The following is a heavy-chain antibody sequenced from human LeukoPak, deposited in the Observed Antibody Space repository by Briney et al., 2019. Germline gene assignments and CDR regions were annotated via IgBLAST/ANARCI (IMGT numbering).Heavy chain of an antibody. CDR2: IIPNSGGT. V-gene: IGHV1-2*02. Sequence: ASVKVSCKASGYTFTGYYMHWVRQAPGQGLEWMGWIIPNSGGTNYAQKFQGRVTMTRDTSISTTYMELSSLRSDDTAVYYCARDVSGRLYFDYWGQGTLVTVSS. CDR1: GYTFTGYY. CDR3: ARDVSGRLYFDY. J-gene: IGHJ4*02.